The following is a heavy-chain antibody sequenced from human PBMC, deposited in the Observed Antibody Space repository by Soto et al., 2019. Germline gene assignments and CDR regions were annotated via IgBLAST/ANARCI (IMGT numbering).Heavy chain of an antibody. CDR2: IYYSGST. D-gene: IGHD3-3*01. CDR1: GGSITSYY. CDR3: ARGMGGNDFWSGYHD. J-gene: IGHJ4*02. Sequence: QVQLQESGPGLVKPSETLSLTCTVSGGSITSYYWSWIRQPPGKGLEWIGDIYYSGSTNYKPSLKSRVTISVDTSKNQFSLKLSSVTAADTAVYYCARGMGGNDFWSGYHDWGQGTLVTVSS. V-gene: IGHV4-59*01.